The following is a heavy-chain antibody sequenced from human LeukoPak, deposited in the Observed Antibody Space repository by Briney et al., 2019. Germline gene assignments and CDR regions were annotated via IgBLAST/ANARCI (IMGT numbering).Heavy chain of an antibody. CDR1: GGSISSYY. CDR3: ARAPGDGYHGWFDP. D-gene: IGHD5-24*01. J-gene: IGHJ5*02. Sequence: SESLSLTCTVSGGSISSYYWSWIRQPPGKGLEWIGYIYYSGSTNYNPSLKNRVTISVDTSKNQFSLKLSSVTAADTAVYYCARAPGDGYHGWFDPWGQGTLVTVSS. CDR2: IYYSGST. V-gene: IGHV4-59*01.